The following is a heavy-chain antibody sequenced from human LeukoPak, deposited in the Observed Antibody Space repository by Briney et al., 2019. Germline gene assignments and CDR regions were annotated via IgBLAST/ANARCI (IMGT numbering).Heavy chain of an antibody. CDR1: GFTFTDYW. V-gene: IGHV3-74*01. D-gene: IGHD3-3*01. CDR2: IHSDGTTT. Sequence: GGSLRLSCGASGFTFTDYWMHWVRQAPGKGLVWVSRIHSDGTTTSYADSVKGRFTISRDNAKNTVFLQMNSLRAEDTAVYYCARASHHTIPLDSWGQGVLVTVSS. J-gene: IGHJ4*02. CDR3: ARASHHTIPLDS.